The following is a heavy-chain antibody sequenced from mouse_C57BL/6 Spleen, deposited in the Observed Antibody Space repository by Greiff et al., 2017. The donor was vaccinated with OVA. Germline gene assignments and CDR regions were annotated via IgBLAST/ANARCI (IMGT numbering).Heavy chain of an antibody. V-gene: IGHV5-6*01. CDR1: GFTFSSYG. Sequence: EVQLVESGGDLVKPGGSLKLSCAASGFTFSSYGMSWVRQTPDKRLEWVATISSGGSYTYYPDSVKGRFTISRDNAKNTLYLQMSSLKSEDTAMYYCARQGLLRFFDYWGQGTTLTVSS. J-gene: IGHJ2*01. CDR2: ISSGGSYT. CDR3: ARQGLLRFFDY. D-gene: IGHD1-1*01.